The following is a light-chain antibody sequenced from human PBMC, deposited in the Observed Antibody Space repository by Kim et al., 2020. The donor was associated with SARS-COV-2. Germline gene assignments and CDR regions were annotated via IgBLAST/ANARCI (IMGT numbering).Light chain of an antibody. CDR1: SLRSYY. CDR3: NSRDSSGQGV. Sequence: SSELTQDPAVSVALGQTVRITCQGDSLRSYYASWYQQKPGQAPVLVIYGKNNRPSGIPDRFSGSSSGNTASLTITGAQAEDEADYYCNSRDSSGQGVFGTGTKVTVL. CDR2: GKN. J-gene: IGLJ1*01. V-gene: IGLV3-19*01.